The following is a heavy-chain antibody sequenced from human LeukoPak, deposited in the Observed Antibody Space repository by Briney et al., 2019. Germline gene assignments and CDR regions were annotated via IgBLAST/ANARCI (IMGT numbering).Heavy chain of an antibody. J-gene: IGHJ5*02. Sequence: PGGSLRLSCAASGFTFSSYWMSWVRQAPGKGLEWVANIKQDGSEKYYVDSVKGRFTISRDNAKNSLYLQMNSLRAEDTAVYYCARDLGYYYDSSGYSNWFDPWGQGTLVTVSS. V-gene: IGHV3-7*01. CDR3: ARDLGYYYDSSGYSNWFDP. CDR2: IKQDGSEK. D-gene: IGHD3-22*01. CDR1: GFTFSSYW.